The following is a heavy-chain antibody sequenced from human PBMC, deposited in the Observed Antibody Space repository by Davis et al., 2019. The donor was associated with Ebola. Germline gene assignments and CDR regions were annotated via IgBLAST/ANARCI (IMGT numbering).Heavy chain of an antibody. D-gene: IGHD5-12*01. V-gene: IGHV1-69*13. CDR2: IIPVFRTA. CDR1: GDTLTSYA. J-gene: IGHJ6*04. Sequence: SVKVSCKAVGDTLTSYAMTWVRQAPGQGLEWMGGIIPVFRTANYAQKFQGRVTITADESTRTTYMQLSSLRSEDTGIYYCARTRIEAAIVYIYYGMDAWGEGTTVTVSS. CDR3: ARTRIEAAIVYIYYGMDA.